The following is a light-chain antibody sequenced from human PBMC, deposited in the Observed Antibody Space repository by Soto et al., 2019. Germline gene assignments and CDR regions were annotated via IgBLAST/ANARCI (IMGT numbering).Light chain of an antibody. CDR3: LQDYDYPRT. CDR1: QGIRTE. CDR2: AAS. V-gene: IGKV1-6*01. J-gene: IGKJ1*01. Sequence: ATQMTQSPSSLSASVGDRVTIACRASQGIRTELGWYQQKPGEAPKLLIYAASTLQSGVPSRFSGSGSGTDSTLTISSLQPEDFATYYCLQDYDYPRTFGQGTKVEMK.